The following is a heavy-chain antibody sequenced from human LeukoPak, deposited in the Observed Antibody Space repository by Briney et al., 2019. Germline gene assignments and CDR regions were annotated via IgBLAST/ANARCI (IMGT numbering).Heavy chain of an antibody. CDR3: ARQPAEVYYYYMDV. CDR1: GGSISSYY. Sequence: PSETLSLTCTVSGGSISSYYWSWIRQPPGKGLEWIGYIYYSGSTNYNPSPKSRVTISVDTSKNQFSLKLSSVTAADTAVYYCARQPAEVYYYYMDVWGKGTTVTVSS. V-gene: IGHV4-59*01. CDR2: IYYSGST. J-gene: IGHJ6*03.